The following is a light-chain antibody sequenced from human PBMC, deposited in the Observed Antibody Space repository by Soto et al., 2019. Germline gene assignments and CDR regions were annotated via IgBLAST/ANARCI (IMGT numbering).Light chain of an antibody. CDR3: QQYGLSPLR. Sequence: EIVLPQSTGTLYLSPGERATLSCRASKSVGSSYLAWYQQKPGQAPRLCIYASSIRATAIPDRFSGSGSGTDFTLTISRLEPEDFGVYYCQQYGLSPLRFGRGTKVEIK. V-gene: IGKV3-20*01. CDR1: KSVGSSY. J-gene: IGKJ1*01. CDR2: ASS.